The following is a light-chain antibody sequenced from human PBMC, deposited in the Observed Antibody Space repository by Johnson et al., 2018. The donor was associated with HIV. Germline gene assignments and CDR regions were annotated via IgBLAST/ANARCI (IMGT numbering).Light chain of an antibody. CDR3: GLWDTSLSAGGV. CDR1: YSNIGNNY. V-gene: IGLV1-51*02. CDR2: KND. Sequence: QSVLTQSPSVSAAPGQKVTISCSGSYSNIGNNYVSWYQQLPGTAPKLLIYKNDKRPSGIPDRFSGSKSATSATLGITGLQTGDEADYYCGLWDTSLSAGGVFGTGTKVTVL. J-gene: IGLJ1*01.